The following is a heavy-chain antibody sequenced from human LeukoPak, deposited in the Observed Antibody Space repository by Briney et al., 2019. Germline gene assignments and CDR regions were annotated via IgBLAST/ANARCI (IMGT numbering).Heavy chain of an antibody. Sequence: SGPTLVNPTQTLTLTCTFSGFSLGTSPMCVSCIRQPPGRALEWLARIDWNDDKYYSTSLKTRLTISKDTSKNQVVLTMTNMDPVDTATYYCARGGYKSHFDYWGQGTLVTVSS. J-gene: IGHJ4*02. CDR3: ARGGYKSHFDY. D-gene: IGHD5-24*01. V-gene: IGHV2-70*11. CDR2: IDWNDDK. CDR1: GFSLGTSPMC.